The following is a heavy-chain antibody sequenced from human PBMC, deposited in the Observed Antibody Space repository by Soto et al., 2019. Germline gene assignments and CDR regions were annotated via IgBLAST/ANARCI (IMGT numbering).Heavy chain of an antibody. Sequence: QVQLVQSGAEVKEPGSSVNVSCKTSGGTFGNTAVTWVRQAPGQGLEWIGGIVPMFGTANYAQKFQGRVTITADESTSTADRELSSLRSDDTAVYYCARDGDPGYSFWSGPLGGGRFDPWGQGTLVTVSS. CDR1: GGTFGNTA. CDR2: IVPMFGTA. J-gene: IGHJ5*02. CDR3: ARDGDPGYSFWSGPLGGGRFDP. V-gene: IGHV1-69*12. D-gene: IGHD3-3*01.